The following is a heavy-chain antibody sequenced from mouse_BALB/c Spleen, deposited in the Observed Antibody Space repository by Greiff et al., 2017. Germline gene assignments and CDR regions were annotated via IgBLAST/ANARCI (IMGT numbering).Heavy chain of an antibody. Sequence: EVKVVESGGGLVKPGGSLKLSCAASGFTFSDYYMYWVRQTPEKRLEWVATISDGGSYTYYPDSVKGRFTISRDNAKNNLYLQMSSLKSEDTAMYYCARSGTKYAMDYWGQGTSVTVSS. V-gene: IGHV5-4*02. CDR2: ISDGGSYT. J-gene: IGHJ4*01. CDR1: GFTFSDYY. D-gene: IGHD4-1*01. CDR3: ARSGTKYAMDY.